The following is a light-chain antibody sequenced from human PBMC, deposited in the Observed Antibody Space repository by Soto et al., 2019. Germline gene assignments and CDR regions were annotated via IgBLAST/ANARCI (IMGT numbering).Light chain of an antibody. J-gene: IGKJ1*01. V-gene: IGKV2-28*01. CDR3: MQPLQSWT. CDR1: QSLLHSNGYNY. CDR2: LGS. Sequence: DIVMTQSPLSRPVTPVDPASISFRSSQSLLHSNGYNYLDWYLQKPGQSPQLLIYLGSNRASGVPDRFSGSGSGTDFTLKISRVEAEDVGVYYCMQPLQSWTFGQGTKVDIK.